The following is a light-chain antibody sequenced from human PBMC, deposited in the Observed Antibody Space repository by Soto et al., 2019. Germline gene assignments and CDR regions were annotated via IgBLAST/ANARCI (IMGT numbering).Light chain of an antibody. CDR1: QSVSRT. Sequence: EVVLTQSPATLSLSPGERANLSCRTSQSVSRTFAWYQQKSGQAPRLLIYDASNRATGIPTRCSGSGSGTYFTLTISSLAHEDVAVYYCQQRDTWPQTFGQGTKVEIK. V-gene: IGKV3-11*01. CDR3: QQRDTWPQT. J-gene: IGKJ1*01. CDR2: DAS.